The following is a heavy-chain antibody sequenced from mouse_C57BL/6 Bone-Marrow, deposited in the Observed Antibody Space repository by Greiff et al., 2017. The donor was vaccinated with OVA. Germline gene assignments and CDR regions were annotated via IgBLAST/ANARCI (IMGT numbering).Heavy chain of an antibody. Sequence: QVQLQQPGAELVRPGSSVKLSCKASGYTFTSYWMDWVKQRPGQGLEWIGNIYPYDSETHYNQKFKDKATLTVDKSSSTAYMQLSSLTSEDSSVYCCARSLRTWFAYWGQGTLVTVSA. V-gene: IGHV1-61*01. D-gene: IGHD1-1*01. CDR2: IYPYDSET. CDR3: ARSLRTWFAY. J-gene: IGHJ3*01. CDR1: GYTFTSYW.